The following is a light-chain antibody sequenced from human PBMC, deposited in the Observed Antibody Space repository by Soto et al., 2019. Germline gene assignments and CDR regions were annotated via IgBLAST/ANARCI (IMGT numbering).Light chain of an antibody. V-gene: IGLV2-14*03. CDR3: TTYTTTSLYV. Sequence: QSALTQPASVSGSPGQSITISCTGTSNDVGNYVSWYQQHPGKVPNLIIYNVSRRPSGVSNRFSGSKSGNMASLTISGLQADDEADYYCTTYTTTSLYVFGAGTKVTVL. CDR2: NVS. CDR1: SNDVGNY. J-gene: IGLJ1*01.